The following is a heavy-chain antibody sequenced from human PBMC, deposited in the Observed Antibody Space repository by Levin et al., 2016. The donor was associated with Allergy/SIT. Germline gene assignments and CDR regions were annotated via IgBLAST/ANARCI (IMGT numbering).Heavy chain of an antibody. D-gene: IGHD2-8*02. CDR2: ISSSSSYI. CDR1: GFTFSSYS. V-gene: IGHV3-21*01. CDR3: AREGEVVYAKNWFDP. Sequence: GESLKISCAASGFTFSSYSMNWVRQAPGKGLEWVSSISSSSSYIYYADSVKGRFTISRDNAKNSLYLQMNSLRAEDTAVYYCAREGEVVYAKNWFDPWGQGTLVTVSS. J-gene: IGHJ5*02.